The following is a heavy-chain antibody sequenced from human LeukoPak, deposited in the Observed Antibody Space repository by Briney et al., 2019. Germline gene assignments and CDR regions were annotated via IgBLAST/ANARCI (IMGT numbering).Heavy chain of an antibody. Sequence: GGSLRLSCAASGFTFSTYAMSWVRQAPGKGLEWVSLIGGSDGRTRYADSVKGRFTISRDNPKNTLYLEMNSLRAEDTAVYYCAKDSSSYDWGYMDVWGKGTTVTSSS. CDR2: IGGSDGRT. CDR1: GFTFSTYA. J-gene: IGHJ6*03. CDR3: AKDSSSYDWGYMDV. V-gene: IGHV3-23*01. D-gene: IGHD3-22*01.